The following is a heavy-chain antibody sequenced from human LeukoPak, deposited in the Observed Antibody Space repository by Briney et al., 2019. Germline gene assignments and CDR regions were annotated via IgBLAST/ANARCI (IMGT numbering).Heavy chain of an antibody. J-gene: IGHJ4*02. CDR1: GGSISSYY. Sequence: SETLSLTCSVSGGSISSYYWSWIRQPPGKGLEWIAYIHYSGSTNYNPSLKSRVTMSVDTSKNQFSLKLSSVTAADTAVYYCAREGSDGDSAWGQGTLVTVSS. V-gene: IGHV4-59*12. D-gene: IGHD4-17*01. CDR2: IHYSGST. CDR3: AREGSDGDSA.